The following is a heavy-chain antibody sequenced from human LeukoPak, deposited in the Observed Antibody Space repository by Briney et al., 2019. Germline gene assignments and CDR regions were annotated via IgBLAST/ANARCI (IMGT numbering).Heavy chain of an antibody. CDR1: GFTFSSYA. J-gene: IGHJ4*02. D-gene: IGHD6-19*01. V-gene: IGHV3-23*01. CDR3: AKEQIAVAGYYSDN. CDR2: ISGNGGRT. Sequence: HPGGSLRLSCAVSGFTFSSYAMSWVRQAPGKGLEWVSGISGNGGRTYYADSVKGRFTISRDNSKNTLYLQMNSLRAEDTAVYYCAKEQIAVAGYYSDNWGQGTLVTVSS.